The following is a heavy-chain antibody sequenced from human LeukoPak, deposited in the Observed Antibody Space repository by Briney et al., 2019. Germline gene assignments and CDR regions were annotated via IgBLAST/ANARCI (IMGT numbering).Heavy chain of an antibody. CDR2: ISGSGGST. CDR1: GFTFSSYS. J-gene: IGHJ3*02. D-gene: IGHD3-10*01. Sequence: GSLRLSCAASGFTFSSYSMNWVRQAPGKGLEWVSAISGSGGSTYYADSVKGRFTISRDNSKNTLYLQMNSLRAEDTAVYYCAKDYINTMVPDAFDIWGQGTMVTVSS. V-gene: IGHV3-23*01. CDR3: AKDYINTMVPDAFDI.